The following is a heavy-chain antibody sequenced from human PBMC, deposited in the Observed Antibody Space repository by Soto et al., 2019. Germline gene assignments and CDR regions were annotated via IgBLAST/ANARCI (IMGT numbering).Heavy chain of an antibody. J-gene: IGHJ4*02. CDR2: IYHDGST. CDR1: GVSISSGGYS. V-gene: IGHV4-30-2*01. Sequence: QLQLLESGSGLVKPSQTLSLTCAVSGVSISSGGYSWSWIRQPPGMGLEWIGYIYHDGSTYYNPSLKSRVTISLDRSKNQFSLRLTSMTAADTAVYYCARDKVPSAGFDFWGQGTLVTVSS. CDR3: ARDKVPSAGFDF.